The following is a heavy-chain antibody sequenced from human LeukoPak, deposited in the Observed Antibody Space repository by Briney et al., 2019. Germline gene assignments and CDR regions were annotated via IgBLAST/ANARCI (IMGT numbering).Heavy chain of an antibody. J-gene: IGHJ6*02. V-gene: IGHV6-1*01. D-gene: IGHD6-13*01. CDR3: ARDQYSSTQYGMDV. CDR2: TYYRSKWSN. Sequence: SQTLSLTCAISGDSVSSNSASWNWIRQSPSRGLEWLGRTYYRSKWSNDYAEPVKSRITINPDTSKNEFSLQLNSVTPEDTAVYYCARDQYSSTQYGMDVWGQGTTVSVSS. CDR1: GDSVSSNSAS.